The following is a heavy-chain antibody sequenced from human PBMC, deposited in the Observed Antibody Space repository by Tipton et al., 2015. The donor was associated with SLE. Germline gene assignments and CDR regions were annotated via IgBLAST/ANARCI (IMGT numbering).Heavy chain of an antibody. D-gene: IGHD7-27*01. Sequence: RSLRLSCAASGFTFSSYGMHWVRQAPGKGLEWVAVIWYDGSNKYYADSVKGRFTISRDNSKNTLYLQMNSLRAEDTAVYYCARQPGMTKYYFDYWGQGTLVTVSS. CDR1: GFTFSSYG. V-gene: IGHV3-33*01. CDR2: IWYDGSNK. CDR3: ARQPGMTKYYFDY. J-gene: IGHJ4*02.